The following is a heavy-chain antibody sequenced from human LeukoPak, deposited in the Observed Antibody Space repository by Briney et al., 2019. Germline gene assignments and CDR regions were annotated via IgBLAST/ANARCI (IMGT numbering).Heavy chain of an antibody. Sequence: SETLSLTCSVSGGSISGYYWSWIRQPPGKGPECIGYIYYSGSTNYNPSLKSRVTISLDTSKNQFSLKLSSVTAADTAVYYCARAGIAVAGQRYYMDVWGKGTTVTVSS. CDR2: IYYSGST. CDR3: ARAGIAVAGQRYYMDV. CDR1: GGSISGYY. J-gene: IGHJ6*03. V-gene: IGHV4-59*01. D-gene: IGHD6-19*01.